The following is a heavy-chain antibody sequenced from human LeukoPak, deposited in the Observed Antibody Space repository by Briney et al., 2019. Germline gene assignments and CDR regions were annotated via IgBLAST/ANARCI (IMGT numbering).Heavy chain of an antibody. CDR1: GFTFSTYA. V-gene: IGHV3-23*01. CDR3: AKHSGNYFFDH. D-gene: IGHD1-26*01. CDR2: ISVSSGDT. Sequence: GGSLRLSCAASGFTFSTYAMSWVRQAPGKGLEWVSAISVSSGDTFYADSVRGRLTISRDNSMNTLYLQMNSLRAEDTAMYYCAKHSGNYFFDHWGQGTLVTVSA. J-gene: IGHJ4*02.